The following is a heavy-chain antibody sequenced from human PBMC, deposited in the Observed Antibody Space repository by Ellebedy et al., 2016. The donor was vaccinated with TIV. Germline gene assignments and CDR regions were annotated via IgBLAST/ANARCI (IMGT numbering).Heavy chain of an antibody. CDR3: AGYCSSTSCPTDYFDY. CDR2: ISYDGSNK. D-gene: IGHD2-2*01. V-gene: IGHV3-30*03. Sequence: GESLKISXAASGFTFSSYGMHWVRQAPGKGLEWVAVISYDGSNKYYADSVKGRFTISRDNSKNTLYLQMNSLRAEDTAVYYCAGYCSSTSCPTDYFDYWGQGTLVTVSS. CDR1: GFTFSSYG. J-gene: IGHJ4*02.